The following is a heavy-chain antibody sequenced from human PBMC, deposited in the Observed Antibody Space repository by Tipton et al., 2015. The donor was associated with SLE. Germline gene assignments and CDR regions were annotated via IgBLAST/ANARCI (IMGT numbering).Heavy chain of an antibody. CDR2: ISDTGGIT. D-gene: IGHD4-17*01. Sequence: SLRLSCAASGFTFSSYAMSWVRQAPGKGLEWVSAISDTGGITYYADSVKGRFIISRDNSKNTLYLQMNSLRAEDTTVYYCAKDWATVDAFDIWGQGTMVTVSS. J-gene: IGHJ3*02. V-gene: IGHV3-23*01. CDR3: AKDWATVDAFDI. CDR1: GFTFSSYA.